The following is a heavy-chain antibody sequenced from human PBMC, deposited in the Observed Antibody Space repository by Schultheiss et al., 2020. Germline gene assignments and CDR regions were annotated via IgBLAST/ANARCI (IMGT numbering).Heavy chain of an antibody. CDR2: IYYSGST. J-gene: IGHJ3*02. CDR3: ARIRGSSVAVYAFDI. CDR1: GGSFSGYY. D-gene: IGHD6-19*01. V-gene: IGHV4-34*01. Sequence: SETLSLTCAVYGGSFSGYYWSWIRQLPGKGLEWIGSIYYSGSTYYNPSLKSRVTISVDTSKNQFSLKLSSVTAADTAVYYCARIRGSSVAVYAFDIWGEGPMGTV.